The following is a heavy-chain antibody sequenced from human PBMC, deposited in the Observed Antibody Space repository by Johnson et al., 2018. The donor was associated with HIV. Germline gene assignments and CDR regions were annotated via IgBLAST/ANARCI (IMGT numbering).Heavy chain of an antibody. CDR1: GFTVSSNY. CDR3: ARGDCSSTSCYHFDI. J-gene: IGHJ3*02. V-gene: IGHV3-66*01. CDR2: IYSGGRT. D-gene: IGHD2-2*01. Sequence: EVQLVESGGGLVQPGGSLRLSCAASGFTVSSNYMSWVRQAPGKGLEWVSVIYSGGRTYYADSVKGRFTISRDNSKNTLYLQMNSLRAEDKAVYYCARGDCSSTSCYHFDIWGQGTMVTVSS.